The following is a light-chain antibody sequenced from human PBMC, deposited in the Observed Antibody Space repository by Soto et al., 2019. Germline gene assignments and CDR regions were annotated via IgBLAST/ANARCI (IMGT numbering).Light chain of an antibody. CDR2: EVT. CDR1: SSDVGNYNL. J-gene: IGLJ1*01. Sequence: QSVLTQPASVSGSPGQSITISCTGTSSDVGNYNLVSWYQQHPGKAPKLMIYEVTKRPSGVSNRFSGSKSGNTASLTISGLQAEDEADYYCCSYAGTNTYVFGTGT. CDR3: CSYAGTNTYV. V-gene: IGLV2-23*02.